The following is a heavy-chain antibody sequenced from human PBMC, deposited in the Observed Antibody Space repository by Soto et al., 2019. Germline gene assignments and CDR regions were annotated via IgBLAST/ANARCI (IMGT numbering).Heavy chain of an antibody. J-gene: IGHJ4*02. D-gene: IGHD1-1*01. Sequence: QVQLVESGGGVVQPGRSLRLSCAASGFTFSSYGMHWVRQAPGKGLEWVAFISYDGINKYYADSVKGRFTISRDNSKNTLYLQMSSLRAEETDVYYWAQDRWVRQRRSYFDYWGQGTLVTVSS. CDR3: AQDRWVRQRRSYFDY. V-gene: IGHV3-30*18. CDR2: ISYDGINK. CDR1: GFTFSSYG.